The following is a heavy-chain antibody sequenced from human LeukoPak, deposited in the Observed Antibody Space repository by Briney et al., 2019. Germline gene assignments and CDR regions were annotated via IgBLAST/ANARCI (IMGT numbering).Heavy chain of an antibody. CDR1: GFTFSSYA. CDR3: ARDKGTSYLSSSDY. CDR2: ISGSGGST. V-gene: IGHV3-23*01. J-gene: IGHJ4*02. D-gene: IGHD6-6*01. Sequence: GGSLRLSCAASGFTFSSYAMSWVRQAPGKGLEWVSAISGSGGSTYYADSVKGRFTISRDNSKNTLYLQMNSLRAADTAVYYCARDKGTSYLSSSDYWGQGTLVTVSS.